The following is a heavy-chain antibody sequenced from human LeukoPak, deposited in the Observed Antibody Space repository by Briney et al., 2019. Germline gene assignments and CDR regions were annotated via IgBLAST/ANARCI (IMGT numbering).Heavy chain of an antibody. D-gene: IGHD3-16*01. J-gene: IGHJ4*02. V-gene: IGHV1-69*13. Sequence: SVKVSCKASGYTFTSYAMNWVRQAPGQGLEWMGGIIPIFGTANYAQKFQGRVTITADESTSTAYMELSSLRSEDTAVYYCARDAPYAPPGNWGQGTLVTVSS. CDR1: GYTFTSYA. CDR2: IIPIFGTA. CDR3: ARDAPYAPPGN.